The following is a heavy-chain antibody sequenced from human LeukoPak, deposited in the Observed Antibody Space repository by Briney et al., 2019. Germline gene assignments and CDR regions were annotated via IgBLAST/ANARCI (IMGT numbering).Heavy chain of an antibody. CDR2: IYYSGST. D-gene: IGHD3-22*01. V-gene: IGHV4-39*01. CDR3: ARGRGYSDSSSYYFDY. CDR1: GGSITNYIYH. Sequence: ASETLSLTCIVSGGSITNYIYHWAWLRHPPGKGLECIGTIYYSGSTSYNPSLKSRVTISADTSKNQFSLKLSSVTAADTAVYYCARGRGYSDSSSYYFDYWGQGTLVTVS. J-gene: IGHJ4*02.